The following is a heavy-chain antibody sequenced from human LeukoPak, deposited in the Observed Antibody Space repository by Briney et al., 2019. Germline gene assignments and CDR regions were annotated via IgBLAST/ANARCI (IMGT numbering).Heavy chain of an antibody. CDR1: GFSLSTSGMC. J-gene: IGHJ2*01. D-gene: IGHD3-10*01. CDR3: ARYYNSRSWYFDL. Sequence: SGPALVKPTQTLTLTCTFSGFSLSTSGMCVSWIRQPPGKALEWLARIDWDDDKYYSTSLKTRLTVSKDTSKNLVVLTMTNMDPVDTATYYCARYYNSRSWYFDLWGRGTLVTVSS. CDR2: IDWDDDK. V-gene: IGHV2-70*11.